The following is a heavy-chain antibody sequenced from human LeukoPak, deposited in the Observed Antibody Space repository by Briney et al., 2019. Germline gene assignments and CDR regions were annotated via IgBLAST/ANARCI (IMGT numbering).Heavy chain of an antibody. J-gene: IGHJ4*02. D-gene: IGHD1-7*01. CDR2: ISSSSSYI. CDR1: GFTFDDYT. Sequence: GGSLRLSCAASGFTFDDYTMHWVRQAPGKGLEWVSSISSSSSYIYYADSVKGRFTISRDNAKNSLYLQMNSLRAEDTAVYYCARQGITGTIDYWGQGTLVTVSS. CDR3: ARQGITGTIDY. V-gene: IGHV3-21*01.